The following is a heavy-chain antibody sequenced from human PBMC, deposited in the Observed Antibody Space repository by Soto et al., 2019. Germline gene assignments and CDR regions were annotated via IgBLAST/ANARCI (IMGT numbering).Heavy chain of an antibody. CDR1: GYTFASYG. Sequence: ASVKVSCKASGYTFASYGINWVRQAPGRGLEWMGWINPGNGNTKYSQQFQGRVIIDRDTSASTAYMELSSLRPEDTAVYYCARGGYFDSSNYLAYWGLGTLVTVSS. V-gene: IGHV1-3*01. D-gene: IGHD3-22*01. CDR3: ARGGYFDSSNYLAY. CDR2: INPGNGNT. J-gene: IGHJ4*02.